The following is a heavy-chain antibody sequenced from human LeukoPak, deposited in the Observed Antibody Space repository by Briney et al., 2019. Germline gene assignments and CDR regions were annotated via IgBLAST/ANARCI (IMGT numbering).Heavy chain of an antibody. J-gene: IGHJ4*02. CDR1: GDIFTDYY. CDR2: INPNSGGT. CDR3: ARGGSSGYYPDY. D-gene: IGHD3-22*01. V-gene: IGHV1-2*06. Sequence: ASVKVSFKASGDIFTDYYMYWVRQAPGQGLEWMGRINPNSGGTNYAQKFQGRVTMTRDTSISTAYMELSRLRSDDTAVYYCARGGSSGYYPDYWGQGTLVTVSS.